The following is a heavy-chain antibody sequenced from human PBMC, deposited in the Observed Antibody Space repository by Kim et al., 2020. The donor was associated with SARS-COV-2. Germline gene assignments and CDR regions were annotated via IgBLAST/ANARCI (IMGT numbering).Heavy chain of an antibody. CDR2: K. Sequence: KYYAGSVKGRFTISRANSKNTLYLQMNSLRAEDTAVYYCAKLAKGAGVDYWGQGTLVTVSS. D-gene: IGHD1-26*01. CDR3: AKLAKGAGVDY. J-gene: IGHJ4*02. V-gene: IGHV3-30*02.